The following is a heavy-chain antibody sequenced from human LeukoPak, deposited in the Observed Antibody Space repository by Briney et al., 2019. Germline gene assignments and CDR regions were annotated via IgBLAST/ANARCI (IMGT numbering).Heavy chain of an antibody. Sequence: GGSLRLSCAASGFTFSSYAMHWVRQAPGKGLEWVAVISYDGSNKYYADSVKGRFTISRDNSKNTLYLQMNSLRAEDTAVYYCASGLGYCSGGSCYYYYGMDVWGQGTTVTVSS. CDR3: ASGLGYCSGGSCYYYYGMDV. CDR2: ISYDGSNK. CDR1: GFTFSSYA. J-gene: IGHJ6*02. V-gene: IGHV3-30-3*01. D-gene: IGHD2-15*01.